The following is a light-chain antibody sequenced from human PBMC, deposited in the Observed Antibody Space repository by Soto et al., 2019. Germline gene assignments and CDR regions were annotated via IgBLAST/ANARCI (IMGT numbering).Light chain of an antibody. CDR3: QSYASRLSAYV. CDR1: SSNIGAGYD. J-gene: IGLJ1*01. Sequence: QSALTQPPSVSGAPGQRVTISCTGSSSNIGAGYDVHWYLQVPGTAPKLLVYTHNNRPSGVPDRFSGSTSGTSASLAITGLQSEDEAHYYCQSYASRLSAYVFGTGTKATVL. V-gene: IGLV1-40*01. CDR2: THN.